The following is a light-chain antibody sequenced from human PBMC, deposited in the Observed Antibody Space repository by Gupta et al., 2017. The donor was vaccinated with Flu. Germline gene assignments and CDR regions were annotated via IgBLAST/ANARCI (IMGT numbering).Light chain of an antibody. CDR1: TGAVTSGRY. V-gene: IGLV7-46*01. Sequence: QAVVTQEHSLTVSPAGTVTLTCGVTTGAVTSGRYPYWFHQTPGQAPTTLIYVTSNKHSWTPARFSGSLLGGKAALTLSGAQPEDEADYYCLVSYNNARVFGGGTKLTVL. J-gene: IGLJ2*01. CDR2: VTS. CDR3: LVSYNNARV.